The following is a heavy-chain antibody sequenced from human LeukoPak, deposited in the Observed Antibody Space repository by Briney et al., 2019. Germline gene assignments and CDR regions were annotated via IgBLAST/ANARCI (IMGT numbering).Heavy chain of an antibody. CDR1: GFTFDNYA. J-gene: IGHJ4*02. Sequence: GRSLRLSCAASGFTFDNYAMHWVRQAPGKGLEWLSIISWNSGYIGYADSVKGRFTISRDNAKKSLDLQMNSLRAEDTAFYYCAKVRGTYSSGYFFDYWGQGTLVTVS. CDR3: AKVRGTYSSGYFFDY. CDR2: ISWNSGYI. V-gene: IGHV3-9*01. D-gene: IGHD6-19*01.